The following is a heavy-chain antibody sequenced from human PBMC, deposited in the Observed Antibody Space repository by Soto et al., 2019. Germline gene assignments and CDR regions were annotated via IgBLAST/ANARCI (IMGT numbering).Heavy chain of an antibody. V-gene: IGHV1-69*13. CDR3: ARTPVSPEQHYYYYGMYV. Sequence: SVKVSCKASGCTFSSYAISWVRQAPGQGLEWMGGIIPIFGTANYAQKFQGRVTITADESTSTAYMELSSLRSEDTAVYYCARTPVSPEQHYYYYGMYVWGQGATVTVSS. CDR1: GCTFSSYA. CDR2: IIPIFGTA. D-gene: IGHD4-17*01. J-gene: IGHJ6*02.